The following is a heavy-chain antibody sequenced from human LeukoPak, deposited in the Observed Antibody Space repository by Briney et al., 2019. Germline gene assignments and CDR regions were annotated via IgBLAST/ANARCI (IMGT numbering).Heavy chain of an antibody. D-gene: IGHD4/OR15-4a*01. CDR3: TTFDYAAFLI. CDR2: IKSKTDGGTR. Sequence: PGGSLRLSXAVSGFTSSNAWMSWVRQAPGKGLEWVGRIKSKTDGGTRDYAAPVKGRFTISRDDSKNILYLQMNSLKTEDTAVYYCTTFDYAAFLIWGQGTMVTVSS. CDR1: GFTSSNAW. J-gene: IGHJ3*02. V-gene: IGHV3-15*01.